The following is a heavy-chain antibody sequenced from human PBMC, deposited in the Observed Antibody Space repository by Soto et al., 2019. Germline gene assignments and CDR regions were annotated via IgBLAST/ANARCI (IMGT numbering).Heavy chain of an antibody. CDR1: GFSLRSPGVG. CDR2: IFWTNDV. CDR3: THRRTVYSDSVAKFDY. V-gene: IGHV2-5*01. J-gene: IGHJ4*02. Sequence: QITLKESGPTLVKPTQTLTLTCNLSGFSLRSPGVGVGWIRQTPGKALEWLALIFWTNDVRYSPSLRSSLTLAKNTTKNQEVLTITTVDPVDTGMYYSTHRRTVYSDSVAKFDYWGQATRVSVSS. D-gene: IGHD4-17*01.